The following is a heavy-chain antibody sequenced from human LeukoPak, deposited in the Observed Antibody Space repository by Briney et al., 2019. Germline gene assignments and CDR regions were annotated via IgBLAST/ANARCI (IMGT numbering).Heavy chain of an antibody. D-gene: IGHD1-1*01. CDR2: IYYSGST. CDR3: ARHMGLGYTYFYPYFDY. CDR1: GGSISSYY. Sequence: SETLSLTCTVSGGSISSYYWSWIRQPPGKGLEWIGYIYYSGSTSYNPSLKSRVTISVDTSKNQFSLKLSSVPAEDTAVYYCARHMGLGYTYFYPYFDYWGQGTLVTVSS. V-gene: IGHV4-59*08. J-gene: IGHJ4*01.